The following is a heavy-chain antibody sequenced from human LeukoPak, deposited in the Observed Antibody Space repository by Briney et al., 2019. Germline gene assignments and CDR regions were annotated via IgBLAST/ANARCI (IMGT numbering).Heavy chain of an antibody. CDR1: GFTFSSYG. V-gene: IGHV3-21*01. CDR2: ISTSGSYI. J-gene: IGHJ4*02. Sequence: PGGSLRLSYAASGFTFSSYGMNWVRQAPGKGLEWVSSISTSGSYIYYADSVKGRFTISRDNAKNSLYLQMNGLRAEDTAVYYCARDSSSSPYSFDYWGQGTLVTVSS. CDR3: ARDSSSSPYSFDY. D-gene: IGHD6-6*01.